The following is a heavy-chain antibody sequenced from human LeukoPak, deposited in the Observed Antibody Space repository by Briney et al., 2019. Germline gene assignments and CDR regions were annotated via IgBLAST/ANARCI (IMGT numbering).Heavy chain of an antibody. CDR1: GFRFSNYG. CDR3: ARHYGP. Sequence: GSLRLSCAASGFRFSNYGMAWVRQTPGKGLEWIGSIYDSGSTYYNPSLKSRVTISVDTSKNQFSLKLNSVTAADTAVYYCARHYGPWGQGTLVTVSS. V-gene: IGHV4-39*01. J-gene: IGHJ5*02. CDR2: IYDSGST. D-gene: IGHD3-10*01.